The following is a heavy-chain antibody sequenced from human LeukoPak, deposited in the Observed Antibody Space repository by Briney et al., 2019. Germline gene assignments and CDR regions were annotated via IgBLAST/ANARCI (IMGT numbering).Heavy chain of an antibody. CDR3: ARGTGDVVPAAPPDY. D-gene: IGHD2-2*01. CDR2: MNPNSGNT. CDR1: GYTFTSYD. Sequence: GASVKVSCKASGYTFTSYDINWVRQATGQGLEWMGWMNPNSGNTGCAQKFQGRVTMTRNASISTAYMELSSLRSEDTAVYYCARGTGDVVPAAPPDYWGQGTLVTVSS. J-gene: IGHJ4*02. V-gene: IGHV1-8*01.